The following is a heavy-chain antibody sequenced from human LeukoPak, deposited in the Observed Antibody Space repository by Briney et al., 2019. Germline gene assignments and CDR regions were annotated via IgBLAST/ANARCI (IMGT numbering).Heavy chain of an antibody. Sequence: PGGSLRLSCAASGFTFSSYSMNWVRQAPGKGLEWVSSISSSSSYIYYADSVKGRFTISRDNAKNSLYLQMNSLRAEDTAVYYCARTGVSGYGPNWFDPWGQGTLVTVSA. CDR2: ISSSSSYI. CDR3: ARTGVSGYGPNWFDP. V-gene: IGHV3-21*01. J-gene: IGHJ5*02. D-gene: IGHD3-3*01. CDR1: GFTFSSYS.